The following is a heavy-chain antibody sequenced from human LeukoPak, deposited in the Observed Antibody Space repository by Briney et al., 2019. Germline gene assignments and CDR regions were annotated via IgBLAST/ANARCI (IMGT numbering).Heavy chain of an antibody. Sequence: GGSLKLSCAASGFAFSHHYMHWVRQGPGKGLVWVSRIDNDGGTGYADSVKGRFTISRDNAKNTLYLQMNSLRAEDTAVYFCARDLNYNFDCWGQGTLVTVSS. D-gene: IGHD5-24*01. V-gene: IGHV3-74*01. CDR1: GFAFSHHY. CDR3: ARDLNYNFDC. J-gene: IGHJ4*02. CDR2: IDNDGGT.